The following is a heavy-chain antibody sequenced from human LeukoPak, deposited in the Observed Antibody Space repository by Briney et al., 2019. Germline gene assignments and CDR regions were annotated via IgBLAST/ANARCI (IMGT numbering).Heavy chain of an antibody. V-gene: IGHV5-51*01. CDR3: ARRPRNSPFDY. CDR2: IYPGDSDT. CDR1: GYNFGRYW. Sequence: RTGESLKISCKASGYNFGRYWIAWVRQMPGKGLEWMGIIYPGDSDTKYSPSFQGQVTFSADTSISTAYLQWSSLKASDSAIYYCARRPRNSPFDYWGQGALVTVSS. D-gene: IGHD2-21*01. J-gene: IGHJ4*02.